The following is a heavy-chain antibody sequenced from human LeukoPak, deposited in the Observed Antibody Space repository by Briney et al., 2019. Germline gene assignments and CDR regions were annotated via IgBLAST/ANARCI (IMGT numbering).Heavy chain of an antibody. J-gene: IGHJ4*02. CDR1: GFPFSDYV. CDR2: IRYDGNNK. D-gene: IGHD2-21*01. CDR3: ARDIVVVIDY. Sequence: GGSLRLSCAASGFPFSDYVMHWVRQAPGKGLEWVSVIRYDGNNKYYADSVKGRFTISRDNAKNSLYLQMNSLRAEDTAVYYCARDIVVVIDYWGQGTLVTVSS. V-gene: IGHV3-33*01.